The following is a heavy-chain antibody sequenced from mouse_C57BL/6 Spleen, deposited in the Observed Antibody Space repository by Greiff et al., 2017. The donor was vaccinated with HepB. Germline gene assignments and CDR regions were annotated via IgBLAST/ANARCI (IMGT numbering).Heavy chain of an antibody. V-gene: IGHV3-6*01. D-gene: IGHD1-1*01. CDR3: ARLSTTVRAMDY. Sequence: EVQLVESGPGLVKPSQSLSLTCSVTGYSITSGYYWNWIRQFPGNKLEWMGYISYDGSNNYNPSLKNRISITRDTSKNQLFLTLNSMTTEDTATYYCARLSTTVRAMDYWGQGTSVTVSS. CDR1: GYSITSGYY. J-gene: IGHJ4*01. CDR2: ISYDGSN.